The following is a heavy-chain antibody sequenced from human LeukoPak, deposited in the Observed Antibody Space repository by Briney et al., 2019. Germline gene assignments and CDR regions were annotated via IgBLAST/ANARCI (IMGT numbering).Heavy chain of an antibody. CDR2: IYYSGST. V-gene: IGHV4-59*01. CDR3: ARVRTGLYDAFDI. CDR1: GDSISNYY. J-gene: IGHJ3*02. D-gene: IGHD4-17*01. Sequence: SETLSLTCTVSGDSISNYYWSWIRQPPGKGLEWIGYIYYSGSTNYNPSLKSRVTISVGTSKNQFSLKLSSVTAADTAVYYCARVRTGLYDAFDIWGQGTMVTVSS.